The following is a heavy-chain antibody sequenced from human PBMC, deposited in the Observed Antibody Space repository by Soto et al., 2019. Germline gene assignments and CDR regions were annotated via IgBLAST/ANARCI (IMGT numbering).Heavy chain of an antibody. CDR3: ARESLPSWLPHDAFDI. CDR2: IYYSGST. Sequence: ETLSLTCTVSGGSVSSGSYYWSWIRQPPGKGLEWIGYIYYSGSTNYNPSLKSRVTISVDTSKNQFPLKLSSVTAADTAVYYCARESLPSWLPHDAFDIWGQGTMVTVS. CDR1: GGSVSSGSYY. D-gene: IGHD3-9*01. V-gene: IGHV4-61*01. J-gene: IGHJ3*02.